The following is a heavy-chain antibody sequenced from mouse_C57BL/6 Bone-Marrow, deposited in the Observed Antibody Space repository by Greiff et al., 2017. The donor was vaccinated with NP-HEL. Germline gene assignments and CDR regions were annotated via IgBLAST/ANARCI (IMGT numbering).Heavy chain of an antibody. Sequence: VKLQESGAELVRPGASVTLSCKASGYTFTDYEMHWVKQTPVHGLEWIGAIDPETGGTAYNQKFKGKAILTADKSSSTAYMELRSLTSEDSAVYYCTRDYSNSFAYWGQGTLVTVSA. J-gene: IGHJ3*01. D-gene: IGHD2-5*01. V-gene: IGHV1-15*01. CDR1: GYTFTDYE. CDR2: IDPETGGT. CDR3: TRDYSNSFAY.